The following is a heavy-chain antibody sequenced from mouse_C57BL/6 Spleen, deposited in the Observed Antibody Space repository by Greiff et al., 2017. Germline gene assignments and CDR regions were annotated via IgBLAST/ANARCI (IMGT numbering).Heavy chain of an antibody. CDR3: ARKGGFYYAMDY. J-gene: IGHJ4*01. CDR2: IYPGDGDT. CDR1: GYAFSSSW. V-gene: IGHV1-82*01. Sequence: VQLQQSGPELVKPGASVKISCKASGYAFSSSWMNWVKQRPGKGLEWIGRIYPGDGDTNYNGKFKGKATLTADKSSSTAYMQLSSLTSEDSAVYFCARKGGFYYAMDYWGQGTSVTVSS.